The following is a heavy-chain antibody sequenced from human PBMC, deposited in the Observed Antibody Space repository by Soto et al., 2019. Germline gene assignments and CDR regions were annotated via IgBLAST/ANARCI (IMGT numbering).Heavy chain of an antibody. CDR3: ARVPIRRHPFVH. CDR1: GFTFSSYS. V-gene: IGHV3-21*01. CDR2: IDGSSTYI. Sequence: EVQLVESGGGLVKPGGSLRLSCAASGFTFSSYSLNWVRQAPGKGLEWVSSIDGSSTYIYYADSVKGRFTISRDNAKNSLYLQMNSLRAEDTAVYYCARVPIRRHPFVHWGQGTLVTVSS. J-gene: IGHJ4*02.